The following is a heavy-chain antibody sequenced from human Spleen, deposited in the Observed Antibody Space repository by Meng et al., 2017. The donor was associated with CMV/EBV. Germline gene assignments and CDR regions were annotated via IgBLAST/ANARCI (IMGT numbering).Heavy chain of an antibody. CDR2: IRPADSET. CDR1: GNIFSSYW. D-gene: IGHD3-3*01. J-gene: IGHJ6*02. V-gene: IGHV5-51*01. Sequence: GESLKISCKGSGNIFSSYWIAWVRQMPGRGLEWMGIIRPADSETRYSPSFQGQVTISADKSISTAYLQLNSLKASDTAIYYCARRGPITIFGDYGMDVWGQGTTVTVSS. CDR3: ARRGPITIFGDYGMDV.